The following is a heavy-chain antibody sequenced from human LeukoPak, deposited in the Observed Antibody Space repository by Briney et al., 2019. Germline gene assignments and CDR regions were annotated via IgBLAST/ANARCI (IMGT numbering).Heavy chain of an antibody. V-gene: IGHV3-23*01. CDR1: GFTFSSYA. CDR2: ISGSGGST. Sequence: PGGSLRLSCAASGFTFSSYAMSWVRQAPGKGLEWVSAISGSGGSTYYADSVKGRFTIPRDNSKNTLYLQMNSLRAEDTAVYYCAKATGKQWLAYYFDYWGQGTLVTVSS. J-gene: IGHJ4*02. D-gene: IGHD6-19*01. CDR3: AKATGKQWLAYYFDY.